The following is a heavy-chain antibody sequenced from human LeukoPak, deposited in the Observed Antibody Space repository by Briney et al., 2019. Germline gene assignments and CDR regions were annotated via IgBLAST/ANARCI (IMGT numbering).Heavy chain of an antibody. J-gene: IGHJ4*02. V-gene: IGHV4-34*01. D-gene: IGHD3-10*01. Sequence: PSETLSLTCAVYGGSFSGYYWSWIRQPPGKGLEWIGEINHSGSTNYNPSLKSRVTMSVDTSKNQFSLKLSSVTAADTAVYYCARESYYYGSGSQKTNNFDYWGQGTLVTVSS. CDR3: ARESYYYGSGSQKTNNFDY. CDR2: INHSGST. CDR1: GGSFSGYY.